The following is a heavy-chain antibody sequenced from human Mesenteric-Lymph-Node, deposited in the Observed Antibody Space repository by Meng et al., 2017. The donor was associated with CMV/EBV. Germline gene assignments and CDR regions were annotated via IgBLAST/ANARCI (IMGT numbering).Heavy chain of an antibody. J-gene: IGHJ6*02. D-gene: IGHD2-15*01. CDR2: INHSGST. V-gene: IGHV4-34*01. CDR1: GGSFSGYY. Sequence: GSLRLSCAVYGGSFSGYYWSWIRQPPGKGLEWIGEINHSGSTNYNPSLKSRVTISVDTSTNQFSLKLSSVTAADTAVYYCARVGPPNRYCSGGSCYSGGGDYYSYYGMDVWGQGTTVPLSS. CDR3: ARVGPPNRYCSGGSCYSGGGDYYSYYGMDV.